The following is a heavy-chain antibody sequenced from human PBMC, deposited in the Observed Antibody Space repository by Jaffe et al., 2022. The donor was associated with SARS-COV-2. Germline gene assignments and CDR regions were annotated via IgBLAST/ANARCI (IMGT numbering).Heavy chain of an antibody. CDR3: ARDQKRRWFGPGLRGWFDP. D-gene: IGHD3-10*01. CDR1: GFTFSSYW. V-gene: IGHV3-7*01. CDR2: IKQDGSEK. Sequence: EVQLVESGGGLVQPGGSLRLSCAASGFTFSSYWMSWVRQAPGKGLEWVANIKQDGSEKYYVDSVKGRFTISRDNAKNSLYLQMNSLRAEDTAVYYCARDQKRRWFGPGLRGWFDPWGQGTLVTVSS. J-gene: IGHJ5*02.